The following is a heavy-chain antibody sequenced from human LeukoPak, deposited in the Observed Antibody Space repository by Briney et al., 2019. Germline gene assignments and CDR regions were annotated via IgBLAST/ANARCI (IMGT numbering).Heavy chain of an antibody. Sequence: PGGSLRLSCAASGFTFSSYWMSWVRQAPGKGLEWVANIKEDGSEKYYVDSVKGRFIISRDNGKNSKYLQMNSLRAEDTAVYYCARTDAFDIWGQGTMITVSS. V-gene: IGHV3-7*01. CDR2: IKEDGSEK. J-gene: IGHJ3*02. CDR1: GFTFSSYW. CDR3: ARTDAFDI.